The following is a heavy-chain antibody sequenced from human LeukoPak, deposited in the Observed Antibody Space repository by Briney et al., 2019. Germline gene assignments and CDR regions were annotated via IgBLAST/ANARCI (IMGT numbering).Heavy chain of an antibody. D-gene: IGHD6-19*01. J-gene: IGHJ5*02. V-gene: IGHV4-39*01. Sequence: PSETLSLTCTVPGGSISSSSYYWGWIRQPPGKGLEWIGSIYYSGSTYYNPSLKSRVTISVDTSKNQFSLKLSSVTAADTAVYYCARHPIAVAVCWFDPWGQGTLVTVSS. CDR2: IYYSGST. CDR1: GGSISSSSYY. CDR3: ARHPIAVAVCWFDP.